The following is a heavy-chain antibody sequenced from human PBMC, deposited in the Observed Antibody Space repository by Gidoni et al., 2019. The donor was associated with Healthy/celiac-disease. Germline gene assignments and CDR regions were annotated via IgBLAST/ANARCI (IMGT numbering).Heavy chain of an antibody. D-gene: IGHD2-2*01. CDR1: GGSFSGYY. Sequence: QVQLQQWGAGLLKPSETLSLTCAVYGGSFSGYYWTWIRQPPGKGLEWIGEINHSGSTNYNPSLKSRVTISVDTSKNQFSLKLSSVTAADTAVYYCARDGYQLLLVDYYYYGMDVWGQGTTVTVSS. CDR3: ARDGYQLLLVDYYYYGMDV. J-gene: IGHJ6*02. V-gene: IGHV4-34*01. CDR2: INHSGST.